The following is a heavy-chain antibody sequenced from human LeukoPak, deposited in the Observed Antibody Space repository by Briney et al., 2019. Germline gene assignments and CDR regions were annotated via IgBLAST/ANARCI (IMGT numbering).Heavy chain of an antibody. CDR1: GFPFSSYA. V-gene: IGHV3-23*01. CDR3: ASGLGEVPGTFGY. J-gene: IGHJ4*02. CDR2: IIASGGTT. Sequence: PGGSLRLSCTASGFPFSSYAMSWFRQTPGKGLEWVSSIIASGGTTYYADSVKGRFTISRDNAKNSLYLHMNSLRAEDTAVYYCASGLGEVPGTFGYWGQGMLVTVSS. D-gene: IGHD6-19*01.